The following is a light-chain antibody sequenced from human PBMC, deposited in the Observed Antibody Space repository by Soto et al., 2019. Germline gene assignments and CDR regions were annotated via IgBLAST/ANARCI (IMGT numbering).Light chain of an antibody. CDR1: QNLLHSNGYNY. V-gene: IGKV2-28*01. J-gene: IGKJ4*01. CDR3: AQELATPFT. CDR2: LGS. Sequence: EIVLTQSPLSLPVTPGEPASISCRSSQNLLHSNGYNYLNWYLQKPGQSPQLLIYLGSNRASGVHDRFSGSGSGTDFTLTINRVEAEDVGLYFCAQELATPFTFGVGTKVDIK.